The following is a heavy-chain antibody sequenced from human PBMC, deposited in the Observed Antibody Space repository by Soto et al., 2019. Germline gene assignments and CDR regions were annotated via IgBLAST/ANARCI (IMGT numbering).Heavy chain of an antibody. CDR1: GDTFSSYT. Sequence: ASVKVSCKASGDTFSSYTISWVRQAPGQGLEWMGGTIPTFGTANYAQKFQGRVTITADESASTAYMDLSSLRSEDTAVYFCARGRGTGYYGMDVWGQGTTVTVSS. CDR2: TIPTFGTA. CDR3: ARGRGTGYYGMDV. J-gene: IGHJ6*02. V-gene: IGHV1-69*13. D-gene: IGHD3-10*01.